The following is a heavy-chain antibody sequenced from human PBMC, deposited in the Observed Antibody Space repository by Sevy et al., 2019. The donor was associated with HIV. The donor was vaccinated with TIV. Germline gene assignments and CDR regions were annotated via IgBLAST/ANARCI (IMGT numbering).Heavy chain of an antibody. J-gene: IGHJ4*02. V-gene: IGHV3-23*01. CDR1: GFTFSSYA. D-gene: IGHD2-15*01. CDR3: AKDGDIVVVVAATNFDY. Sequence: GESLKISCAASGFTFSSYAMSWVRQAPGKGLEWVSAISGSGGSTYYADSVKGRFTISRDNSKNTLYLQMNSLRAEDTAVYYCAKDGDIVVVVAATNFDYWGQRTLVTVSS. CDR2: ISGSGGST.